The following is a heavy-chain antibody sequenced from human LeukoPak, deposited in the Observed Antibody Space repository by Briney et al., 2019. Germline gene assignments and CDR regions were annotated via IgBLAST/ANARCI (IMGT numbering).Heavy chain of an antibody. Sequence: ASVKVSCKASGYTFTTYTITWVRQAPGQGLEWMGWINTYNGNTHSVQKLQGRVTMTIDTSTSTAYMELRSETSDDTAVYYCARKMLRPQHVLDLWGQGTMVTVSS. D-gene: IGHD2-2*01. CDR2: INTYNGNT. CDR3: ARKMLRPQHVLDL. CDR1: GYTFTTYT. J-gene: IGHJ3*01. V-gene: IGHV1-18*01.